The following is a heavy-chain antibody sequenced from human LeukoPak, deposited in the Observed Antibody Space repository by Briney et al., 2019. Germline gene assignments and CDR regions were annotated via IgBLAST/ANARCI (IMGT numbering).Heavy chain of an antibody. V-gene: IGHV4-59*01. CDR2: IYYSGTT. D-gene: IGHD6-13*01. J-gene: IGHJ4*02. Sequence: PSETLSLTCTVCGCISSYYWSCIRQPPGKGLEWIGYIYYSGTTNYNPSLKSRVTISVDTSKNQFSLKLSSVTAADTAVYYCARGVYIAAAQYGYWGQGTLVTVSS. CDR1: GCISSYY. CDR3: ARGVYIAAAQYGY.